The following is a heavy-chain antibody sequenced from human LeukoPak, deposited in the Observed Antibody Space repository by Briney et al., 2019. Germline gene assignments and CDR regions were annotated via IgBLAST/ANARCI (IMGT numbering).Heavy chain of an antibody. V-gene: IGHV4-39*01. J-gene: IGHJ3*02. CDR2: IYYSGST. CDR3: ARQGAGGRAFDI. CDR1: DGSISSSLYY. D-gene: IGHD6-19*01. Sequence: SETLSLTCTVSDGSISSSLYYWGWIRQPPGKGLEWIGIIYYSGSTYYNPSLKSRVTISVETSKNRVSLRLSSVTAADTAVYYCARQGAGGRAFDIWGQGTMVTVSS.